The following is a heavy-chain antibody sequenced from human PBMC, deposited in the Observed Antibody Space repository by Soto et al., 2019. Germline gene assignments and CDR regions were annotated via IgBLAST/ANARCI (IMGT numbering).Heavy chain of an antibody. CDR1: GFTFSSYA. J-gene: IGHJ3*02. D-gene: IGHD3-22*01. CDR3: AKDSVAYYDSSGYSSEDGDAFDI. CDR2: ISGSGGST. Sequence: GGSLRLSCAASGFTFSSYAMSWVRQAPGKGLEWVSAISGSGGSTYYADSVKGRFTISRDNSKNTLYLQMNSLRAEDTAVYYCAKDSVAYYDSSGYSSEDGDAFDIWGQGTMVTVSS. V-gene: IGHV3-23*01.